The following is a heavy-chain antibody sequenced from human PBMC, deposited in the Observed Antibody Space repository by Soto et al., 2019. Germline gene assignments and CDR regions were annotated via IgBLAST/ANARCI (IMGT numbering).Heavy chain of an antibody. CDR3: TRVPRSITMIVVVTPEAFDI. J-gene: IGHJ3*02. Sequence: PSETLSLTCTVSGASITSGGYYWSWIRQHPGKGLEWIGYMYHSGSTYYNPSLKSRVTISIDRSKNQFSLKLSSVTAADTAVYYCTRVPRSITMIVVVTPEAFDIWGQGTMVT. V-gene: IGHV4-30-2*01. CDR2: MYHSGST. CDR1: GASITSGGYY. D-gene: IGHD3-22*01.